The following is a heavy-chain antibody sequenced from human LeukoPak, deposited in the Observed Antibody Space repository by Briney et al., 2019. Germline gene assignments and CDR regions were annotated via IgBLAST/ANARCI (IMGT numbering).Heavy chain of an antibody. CDR3: ARRGSITGWSFDY. Sequence: PSETLSLTCTVSGHSIGAGFVWGWIRQSPGKGLEWLGNIFHNGNTCYNPSLNGRVTMSPDTSRNQFSLTLTSVTAADTAVYFCARRGSITGWSFDYWGLGSLVTVSS. D-gene: IGHD1-14*01. V-gene: IGHV4-38-2*02. CDR2: IFHNGNT. J-gene: IGHJ4*02. CDR1: GHSIGAGFV.